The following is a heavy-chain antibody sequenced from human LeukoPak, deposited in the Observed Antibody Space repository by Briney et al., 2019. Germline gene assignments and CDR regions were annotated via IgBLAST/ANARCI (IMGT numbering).Heavy chain of an antibody. Sequence: PSETLSLTCTVSGGSTSSGDYYWSWIRQPPGKGLEWTGYIYYSGITHYNPSLKSRVAISVDTSKNQFSLKLRSVTAADTAVYYCARYFDFWSGYPSFDYWGQGTLVTVSS. CDR1: GGSTSSGDYY. J-gene: IGHJ4*02. CDR3: ARYFDFWSGYPSFDY. D-gene: IGHD3-3*01. CDR2: IYYSGIT. V-gene: IGHV4-30-4*08.